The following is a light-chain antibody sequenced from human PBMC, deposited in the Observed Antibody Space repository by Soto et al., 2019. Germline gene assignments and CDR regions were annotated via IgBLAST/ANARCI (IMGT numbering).Light chain of an antibody. J-gene: IGKJ1*01. CDR2: AAS. Sequence: DLQMTQSPSSLSASVGDRVTISCRTSQSISTYINWYQHRPGKARQLLIYAASSLQRGVPSRFSGSGSGTDFSLTISSLQVEDFATYYCQQSFRTPWTFDQGTRVDI. CDR1: QSISTY. CDR3: QQSFRTPWT. V-gene: IGKV1-39*01.